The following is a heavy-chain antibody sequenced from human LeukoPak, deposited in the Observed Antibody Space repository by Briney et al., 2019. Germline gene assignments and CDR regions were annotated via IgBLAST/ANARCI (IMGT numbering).Heavy chain of an antibody. J-gene: IGHJ4*02. D-gene: IGHD2-21*01. Sequence: GGSLRLSCAACGFTFSDFFMSWIRQAPGKGLEWVSSINAGGASKPYADSVRGRFAISRDNTKNSLYLQLNSLTAEDTAIYYCARHSGDMVVIDFWGQGTLVTVSS. V-gene: IGHV3-11*01. CDR1: GFTFSDFF. CDR3: ARHSGDMVVIDF. CDR2: INAGGASK.